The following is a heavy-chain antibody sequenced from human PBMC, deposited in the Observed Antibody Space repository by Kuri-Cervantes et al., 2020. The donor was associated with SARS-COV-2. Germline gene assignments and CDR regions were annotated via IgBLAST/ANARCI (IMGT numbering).Heavy chain of an antibody. J-gene: IGHJ4*02. CDR2: ISGSGGST. V-gene: IGHV3-23*01. D-gene: IGHD1-26*01. CDR1: GFTFSSYA. CDR3: AKGGGPGSYIPLDY. Sequence: GESLKISCAASGFTFSSYALSWVRQAPGKGLEWVSAISGSGGSTYYADSVKGRFTISRDNSKNTLYLQMNSLGAEETAVYYCAKGGGPGSYIPLDYWGQGTLVTVSS.